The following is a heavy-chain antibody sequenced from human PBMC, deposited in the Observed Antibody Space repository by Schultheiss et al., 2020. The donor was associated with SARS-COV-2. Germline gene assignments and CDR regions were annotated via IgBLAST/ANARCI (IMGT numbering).Heavy chain of an antibody. J-gene: IGHJ4*02. V-gene: IGHV3-11*03. CDR1: GFTFSDYY. CDR2: ISSSSSYT. D-gene: IGHD6-19*01. Sequence: GGSLRLSCAASGFTFSDYYMSWIRQAPGKGLEWVSYISSSSSYTNYADSVKGRFTISRDNAKNSLYLQMNSLRAEDTALYYCARRHSSGWVYFDYWGQGTLVTVSS. CDR3: ARRHSSGWVYFDY.